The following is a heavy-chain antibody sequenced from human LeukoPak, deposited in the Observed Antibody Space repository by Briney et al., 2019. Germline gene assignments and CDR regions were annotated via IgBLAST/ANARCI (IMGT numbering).Heavy chain of an antibody. Sequence: PGGSLRLSCAASGFTFSSYAMHWVRQAPGKGLEWVAVISYDGSNKYYADSVKGRFTISRDNSKDTLYLQMNSLRAEDTAVYYCAKVEPGYSSGSIDYWGQGTLVTVSS. CDR1: GFTFSSYA. D-gene: IGHD6-19*01. V-gene: IGHV3-30-3*01. J-gene: IGHJ4*02. CDR2: ISYDGSNK. CDR3: AKVEPGYSSGSIDY.